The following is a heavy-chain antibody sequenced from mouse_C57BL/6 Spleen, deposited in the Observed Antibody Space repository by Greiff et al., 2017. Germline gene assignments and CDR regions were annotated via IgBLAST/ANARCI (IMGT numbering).Heavy chain of an antibody. CDR1: GYTFTDYY. V-gene: IGHV1-26*01. D-gene: IGHD2-2*01. J-gene: IGHJ4*01. CDR2: INPNNGGT. Sequence: EVQLQQSGPELVKPGASVKISCKASGYTFTDYYMNWVKQSHGKSLEWIGDINPNNGGTSYNQKFKGKATLTVDKSSSTAYMELRSLTSEDSAVYYGARYGYSSYYYAMDYWGQGTSVTVSS. CDR3: ARYGYSSYYYAMDY.